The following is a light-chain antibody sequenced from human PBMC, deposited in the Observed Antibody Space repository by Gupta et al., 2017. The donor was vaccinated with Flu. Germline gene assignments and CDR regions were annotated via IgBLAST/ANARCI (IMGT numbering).Light chain of an antibody. Sequence: GDKVTITCRASQTIDNYLHWYQQKPGKAPQLLIYGASTLQRGVPSRFSGSGYGTDFTLILNSLQPEDVATYYCQQTYSTPRTFGQGTKLEIK. J-gene: IGKJ1*01. CDR1: QTIDNY. CDR2: GAS. V-gene: IGKV1-39*01. CDR3: QQTYSTPRT.